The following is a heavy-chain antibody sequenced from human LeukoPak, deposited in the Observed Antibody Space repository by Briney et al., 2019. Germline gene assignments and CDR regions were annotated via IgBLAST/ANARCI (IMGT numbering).Heavy chain of an antibody. V-gene: IGHV4-38-2*02. CDR2: IYHSGST. D-gene: IGHD6-13*01. CDR3: ARDLVYSSWYVYAY. Sequence: SETLSLTCAVYGGSFSGYYWGWIRQPPGKGLEWIGSIYHSGSTYYNPSLKSRVTISVNTSKNQFSLRLSSVTAADTAVYYCARDLVYSSWYVYAYWGQGTLVTVSS. J-gene: IGHJ4*02. CDR1: GGSFSGYY.